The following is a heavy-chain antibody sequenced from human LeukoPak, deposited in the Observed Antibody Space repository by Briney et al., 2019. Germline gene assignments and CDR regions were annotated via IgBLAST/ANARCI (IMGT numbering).Heavy chain of an antibody. Sequence: ASVKVSCKASGYTFTSYGISWVRQAPGQGLEWMGWISAYNGNTNYAQKLQGRVTMTTDTSTSTAYMELRSLRSDDTAVYYCAREGPRLWFGELTSGMDYWGQGTLVTVSS. J-gene: IGHJ4*02. CDR3: AREGPRLWFGELTSGMDY. D-gene: IGHD3-10*01. CDR2: ISAYNGNT. CDR1: GYTFTSYG. V-gene: IGHV1-18*01.